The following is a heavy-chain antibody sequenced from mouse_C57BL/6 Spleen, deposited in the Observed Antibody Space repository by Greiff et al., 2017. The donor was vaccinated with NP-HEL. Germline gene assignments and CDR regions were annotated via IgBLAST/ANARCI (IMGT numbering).Heavy chain of an antibody. CDR2: INPNNGGT. D-gene: IGHD2-1*01. Sequence: EVKLMESGPELVKPGASVKISCKASGYTFTDYYMNWVKQSHGKSLEWIGDINPNNGGTSYNQKFKGKATLTVDKSSSTAYMELRSLTSEDSAVYYCARENYGNGYFDVWGTGTTVTVSS. CDR1: GYTFTDYY. V-gene: IGHV1-26*01. J-gene: IGHJ1*03. CDR3: ARENYGNGYFDV.